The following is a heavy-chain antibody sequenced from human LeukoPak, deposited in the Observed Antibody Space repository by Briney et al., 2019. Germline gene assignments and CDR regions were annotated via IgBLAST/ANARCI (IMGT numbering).Heavy chain of an antibody. Sequence: LETLSLTCTVSGGSISSYYWSWIRQPAGKGLEWIGRIYTSGSTNYTPSLKSRVTMSVDTSKNQFSLKLSSVTAADTAVYYCAREVTMIVVVIRSSTWFDPWGQGTLVTVSS. V-gene: IGHV4-4*07. J-gene: IGHJ5*02. CDR2: IYTSGST. D-gene: IGHD3-22*01. CDR1: GGSISSYY. CDR3: AREVTMIVVVIRSSTWFDP.